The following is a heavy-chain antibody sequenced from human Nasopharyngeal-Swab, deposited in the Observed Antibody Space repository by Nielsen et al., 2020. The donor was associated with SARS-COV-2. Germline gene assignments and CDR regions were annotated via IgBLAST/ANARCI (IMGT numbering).Heavy chain of an antibody. CDR3: VRPEGVATSFKYYFQYGMDV. CDR1: GYSFTSYW. CDR2: IYPRDSDT. Sequence: ESLKISCKGSGYSFTSYWIAWVRQMPGKGLEWMGIIYPRDSDTRHSPPFQGQVTISPDKSISTAYLQWSSLKASDTAMYYCVRPEGVATSFKYYFQYGMDVWGQGTMVTVPS. V-gene: IGHV5-51*01. J-gene: IGHJ6*02. D-gene: IGHD5-12*01.